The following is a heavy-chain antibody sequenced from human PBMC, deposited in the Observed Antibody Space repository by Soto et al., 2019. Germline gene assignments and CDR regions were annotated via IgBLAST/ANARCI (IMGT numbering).Heavy chain of an antibody. CDR1: GFTFSSYT. J-gene: IGHJ4*02. CDR2: LSYDETFK. CDR3: AREDRYCSGRSCSGFDY. D-gene: IGHD2-15*01. V-gene: IGHV3-30-3*01. Sequence: QVQLVESGGGVVQPGTSLRLSCAASGFTFSSYTMHWVRQAPGKGLEWVAVLSYDETFKYYADSVKGRFTISRDTSKNXXYLEMNSLRAEDTAVYHCAREDRYCSGRSCSGFDYWGQGTLVTVSS.